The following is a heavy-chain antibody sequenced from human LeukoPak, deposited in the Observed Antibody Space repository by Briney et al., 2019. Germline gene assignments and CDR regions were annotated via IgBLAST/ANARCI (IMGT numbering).Heavy chain of an antibody. Sequence: GESLKISCKGSGYSFTSYWIGWVRQMPGKGLEWMGIIYPGDSDTRYRPSFQGQVTISADKSISTAYLQWSSLKASDTAMYYCARRTYYYDSSGWGTGSTWYFDLWGRGTLVTVSS. CDR1: GYSFTSYW. CDR2: IYPGDSDT. CDR3: ARRTYYYDSSGWGTGSTWYFDL. D-gene: IGHD3-22*01. J-gene: IGHJ2*01. V-gene: IGHV5-51*01.